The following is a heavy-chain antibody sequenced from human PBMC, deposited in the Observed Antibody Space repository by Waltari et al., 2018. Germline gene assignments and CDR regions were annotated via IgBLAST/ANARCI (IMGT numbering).Heavy chain of an antibody. V-gene: IGHV4-38-2*01. Sequence: QVQLQESGPGLVKPSETLSLTCAVSGYSISSGYYWGWIRQPPGKGLEWIGSIYHSGSNYYNPSLKSRVTTSVDTAKNQFSLKLSSVTAADTAVYYCAKTGDTDGKDYWGQGTLVTVSS. CDR2: IYHSGSN. CDR3: AKTGDTDGKDY. J-gene: IGHJ4*02. D-gene: IGHD2-2*02. CDR1: GYSISSGYY.